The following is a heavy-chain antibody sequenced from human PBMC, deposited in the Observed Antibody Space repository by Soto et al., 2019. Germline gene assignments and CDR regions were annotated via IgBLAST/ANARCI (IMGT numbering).Heavy chain of an antibody. D-gene: IGHD2-15*01. CDR2: IYYSGST. V-gene: IGHV4-31*03. J-gene: IGHJ6*02. Sequence: QVQLQESGPGLVKPSQTLSLTCTVSGGSISSGGYYWSWIRQHPGKGLEWIGYIYYSGSTYYNPSLRSRVTISVDTSNNQFSLKLSSVTAADTAVYYCARAKEYCSGGSCYPGHYYYYGMDVWGQGTTVTVSS. CDR3: ARAKEYCSGGSCYPGHYYYYGMDV. CDR1: GGSISSGGYY.